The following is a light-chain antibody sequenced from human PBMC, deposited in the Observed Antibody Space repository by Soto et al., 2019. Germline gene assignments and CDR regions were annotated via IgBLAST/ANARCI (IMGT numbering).Light chain of an antibody. CDR2: DAS. Sequence: EIVLTQSPGTLSLSPGERATLSCRASQSVGNNYLAWYQQKPGQAPRLLIYDASNRATGIPDRFSGSGSETDFTLIISRLEPEDFAVYYCQQCATSPLTFGGGTKVEIK. CDR3: QQCATSPLT. J-gene: IGKJ4*01. CDR1: QSVGNNY. V-gene: IGKV3-20*01.